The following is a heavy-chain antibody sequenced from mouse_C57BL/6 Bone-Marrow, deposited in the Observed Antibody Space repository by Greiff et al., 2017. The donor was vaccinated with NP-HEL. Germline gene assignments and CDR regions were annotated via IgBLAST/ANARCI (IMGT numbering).Heavy chain of an antibody. V-gene: IGHV1-62-2*01. D-gene: IGHD3-2*02. CDR2: FYPGSGSI. CDR1: GYTFTEYT. Sequence: QVQLKESGAALVKPGASVKLSCTASGYTFTEYTIHWVKQRSGPGLEWIGWFYPGSGSIQYNEKFQDKATLPADKSSSTVYMELSRLTSEDSAVYCCARHAPAAQVPFAYWGQGTLVTVSA. J-gene: IGHJ3*01. CDR3: ARHAPAAQVPFAY.